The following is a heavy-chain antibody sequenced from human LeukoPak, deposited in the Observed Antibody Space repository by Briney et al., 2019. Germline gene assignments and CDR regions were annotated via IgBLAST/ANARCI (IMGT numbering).Heavy chain of an antibody. CDR2: IYYSGST. CDR1: GGSISSGDYY. CDR3: ARGGDSAEEIVVVPASDGYFDL. V-gene: IGHV4-30-4*01. Sequence: SQTLSLTCTVSGGSISSGDYYWRWIRQPPGRGLEWIVYIYYSGSTYYNPSLKSRVTISVDTSKNQFSLKLSSVTAADTAVYYCARGGDSAEEIVVVPASDGYFDLWGRGTLVTVSS. J-gene: IGHJ2*01. D-gene: IGHD2-2*01.